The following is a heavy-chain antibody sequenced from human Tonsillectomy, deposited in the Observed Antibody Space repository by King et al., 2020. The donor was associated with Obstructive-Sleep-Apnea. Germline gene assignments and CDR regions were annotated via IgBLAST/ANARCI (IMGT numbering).Heavy chain of an antibody. CDR3: AEEGGRAYCGGDCYNAFDI. CDR2: ISFDGSYK. V-gene: IGHV3-30*18. J-gene: IGHJ3*02. CDR1: GFTFSTYG. D-gene: IGHD2-21*02. Sequence: VQLVESGGGVVQPGRSLRLSCAASGFTFSTYGMHWVRQAPGKGLEWVAVISFDGSYKYYADSVKGRFTISRDNSKNTLYLQMNSLRAEDTAVYFCAEEGGRAYCGGDCYNAFDIWGQGTMVTVSS.